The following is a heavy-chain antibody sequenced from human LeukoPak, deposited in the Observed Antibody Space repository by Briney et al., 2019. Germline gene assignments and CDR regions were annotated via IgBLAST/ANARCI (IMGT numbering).Heavy chain of an antibody. CDR2: ISAYNGNT. Sequence: EASVKVSCKASGYTFTGYGISWVRQAPGQGLEWIGWISAYNGNTNYAQKLQGRVTMTTDTSTSTAYMELRSLRSDDTAVYYCARGSPDIVVVVAAPWYFDYWGQGTLVTVSS. J-gene: IGHJ4*02. CDR3: ARGSPDIVVVVAAPWYFDY. CDR1: GYTFTGYG. V-gene: IGHV1-18*01. D-gene: IGHD2-15*01.